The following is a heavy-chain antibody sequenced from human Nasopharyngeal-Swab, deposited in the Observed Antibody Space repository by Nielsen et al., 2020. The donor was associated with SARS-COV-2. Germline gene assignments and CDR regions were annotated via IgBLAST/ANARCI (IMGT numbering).Heavy chain of an antibody. V-gene: IGHV3-33*06. CDR2: IWYDGSNK. CDR3: AKDKPVVPAAFVPNAFDI. D-gene: IGHD2-2*01. J-gene: IGHJ3*02. Sequence: WIRQPPGKGLEWVAVIWYDGSNKYYADSVKGRFTISRDNSKNTLYLQMNSLRAEDTVVYYCAKDKPVVPAAFVPNAFDIWGQGTMVTVSS.